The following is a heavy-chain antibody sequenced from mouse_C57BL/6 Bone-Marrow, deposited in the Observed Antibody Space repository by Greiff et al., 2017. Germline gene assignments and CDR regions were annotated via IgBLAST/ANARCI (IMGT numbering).Heavy chain of an antibody. J-gene: IGHJ3*01. V-gene: IGHV5-6*01. Sequence: VQLMESGGDLVKPGGSLKLSCAASGFTFSSYGMSWVRQTPDKRLEWVATISSGGSYTYYPDSVKGRFTISRDNAKNTLYLQMSSLKSEDTAMYYCARPGYYYGSSRFAYWGQGTLVTVSA. CDR1: GFTFSSYG. CDR2: ISSGGSYT. D-gene: IGHD1-1*01. CDR3: ARPGYYYGSSRFAY.